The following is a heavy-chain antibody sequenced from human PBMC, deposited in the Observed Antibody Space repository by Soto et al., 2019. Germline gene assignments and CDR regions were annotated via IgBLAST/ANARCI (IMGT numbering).Heavy chain of an antibody. CDR2: INHSGST. J-gene: IGHJ4*02. CDR3: ARTGITGTMDFDY. CDR1: GGSFSGYY. V-gene: IGHV4-34*01. D-gene: IGHD1-20*01. Sequence: SETLSLTCAVYGGSFSGYYWSWIRQPPGKGLEWIGEINHSGSTNYNPSLKSRVTISVDTSKNQFSLKLSSVTAADTAVYYCARTGITGTMDFDYWGQGTLVTVSS.